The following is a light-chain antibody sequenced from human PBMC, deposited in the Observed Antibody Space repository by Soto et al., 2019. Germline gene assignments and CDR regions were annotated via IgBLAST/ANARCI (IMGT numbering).Light chain of an antibody. V-gene: IGLV4-60*03. CDR3: ETWDSNTVV. CDR2: LEGSGSY. Sequence: QPVLTQSSSASASLGSSVKLTCTLSSGHSSYIIAWHQQQPGKAPRYLMKLEGSGSYNKGSGVPDRFSGSSSGAHRYLTISNLQSEDEADYYCETWDSNTVVFGGGTKLTVL. CDR1: SGHSSYI. J-gene: IGLJ2*01.